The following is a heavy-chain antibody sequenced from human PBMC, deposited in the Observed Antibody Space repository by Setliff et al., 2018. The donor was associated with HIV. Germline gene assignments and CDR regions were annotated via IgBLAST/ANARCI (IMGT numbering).Heavy chain of an antibody. CDR2: IYHSGST. D-gene: IGHD2-21*02. CDR3: ARHDDIVVVTANPFDL. CDR1: GYSINSGYF. V-gene: IGHV4-38-2*01. J-gene: IGHJ2*01. Sequence: SETLSLTCGVSGYSINSGYFWGWIRQPPGKGLEWIGSIYHSGSTYYNPSLKSRVTISIDTSKNEFSLKLSSVTAADTAVYYCARHDDIVVVTANPFDLWGRGTLVTVS.